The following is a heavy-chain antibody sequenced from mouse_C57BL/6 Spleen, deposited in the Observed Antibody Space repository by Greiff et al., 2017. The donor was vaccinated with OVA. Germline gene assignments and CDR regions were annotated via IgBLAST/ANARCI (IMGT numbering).Heavy chain of an antibody. CDR3: ARVYYDYDGAMDY. J-gene: IGHJ4*01. Sequence: VQLQQSGPELVKPGASVKISCKASGYTFTDYYMNWVKQSHGQSLEWIGDINPNNGGTSYNQKFKGKATLTVDKSSSTAYMELRSLTSEDSAVYYCARVYYDYDGAMDYWGQGTSVTVSS. CDR1: GYTFTDYY. CDR2: INPNNGGT. V-gene: IGHV1-26*01. D-gene: IGHD2-4*01.